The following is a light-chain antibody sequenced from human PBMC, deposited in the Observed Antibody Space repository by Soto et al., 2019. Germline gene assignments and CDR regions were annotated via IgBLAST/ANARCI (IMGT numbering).Light chain of an antibody. CDR3: QSYDCRLSGSAV. Sequence: QSVLTQPPSVSGAPGQRVTISCTGSSSNIGAGYDVHWYQQLPGPAPKLLIYGNSNRPSGVPDRFSGSKSGTSASLAIPGLQAEDEADYYCQSYDCRLSGSAVFGGGTQRTVL. J-gene: IGLJ7*01. CDR1: SSNIGAGYD. CDR2: GNS. V-gene: IGLV1-40*01.